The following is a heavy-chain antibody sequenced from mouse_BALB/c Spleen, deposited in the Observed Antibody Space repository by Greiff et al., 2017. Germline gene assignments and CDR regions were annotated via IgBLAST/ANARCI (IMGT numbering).Heavy chain of an antibody. CDR1: GFSLTSYG. D-gene: IGHD1-1*01. CDR3: ARDAYGSTYWYFDV. Sequence: QVQLQQSGPGLAAPSQSLSITCTVSGFSLTSYGVHWVRQPPGKGLEWLGVIWAGGSTNYNSALMSRLSISKDNSKSQVFLKMNSLQTDDTAMYYCARDAYGSTYWYFDVWGAGTTVTVSS. CDR2: IWAGGST. J-gene: IGHJ1*01. V-gene: IGHV2-9*02.